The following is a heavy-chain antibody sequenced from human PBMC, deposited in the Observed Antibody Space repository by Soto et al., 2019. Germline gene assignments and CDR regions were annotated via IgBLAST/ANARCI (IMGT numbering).Heavy chain of an antibody. D-gene: IGHD3-10*01. J-gene: IGHJ4*02. Sequence: QITLKESGPTLVKPTQTLTLTCTFSGFSLSTSGVGVGWIRQPPGKALEWLALIYWNDDKRYSPSLKSRLTISKHTSRNQVVLTMTDMDPVDTATYYCTHMVRYYGSGRYYGVFDYWGLGTLVTVSS. CDR3: THMVRYYGSGRYYGVFDY. CDR2: IYWNDDK. V-gene: IGHV2-5*01. CDR1: GFSLSTSGVG.